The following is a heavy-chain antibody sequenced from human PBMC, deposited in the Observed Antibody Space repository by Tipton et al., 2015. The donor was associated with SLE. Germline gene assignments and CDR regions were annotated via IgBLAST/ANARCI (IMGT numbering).Heavy chain of an antibody. CDR1: GYSISSGYY. D-gene: IGHD3/OR15-3a*01. J-gene: IGHJ4*02. V-gene: IGHV4-38-2*02. CDR2: WSQSVGT. CDR3: ARDLGHGGDSDY. Sequence: PGLVKPSETLFLTCTVSGYSISSGYYWGWIRQPPGKGLEWIGSWSQSVGTAYNPSLKSRVSIFADSSKSQFHLKVTSLTAADTAVYYCARDLGHGGDSDYWGQGTLVTVSS.